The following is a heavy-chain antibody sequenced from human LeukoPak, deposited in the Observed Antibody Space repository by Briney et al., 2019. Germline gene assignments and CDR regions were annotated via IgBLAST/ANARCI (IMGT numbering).Heavy chain of an antibody. D-gene: IGHD6-13*01. V-gene: IGHV3-13*01. J-gene: IGHJ3*02. CDR1: GFTFSNYE. CDR3: ARESSSSSTGAFDI. Sequence: GGSLRLSCAASGFTFSNYEIHRVRQTTGKGLEWVSAIGPAGDTYYPGSVKGRFTVSRENAKNSLYLQMNSLRAGDTAVYYCARESSSSSTGAFDIWGQGTMVTVSS. CDR2: IGPAGDT.